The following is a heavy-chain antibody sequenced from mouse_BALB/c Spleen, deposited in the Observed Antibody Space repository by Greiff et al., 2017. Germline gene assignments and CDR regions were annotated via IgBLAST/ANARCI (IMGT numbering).Heavy chain of an antibody. D-gene: IGHD1-1*01. V-gene: IGHV1S135*01. CDR2: IDPFNGGT. CDR1: GYSFTSYY. Sequence: EVQLQQSGPELMKPGASVKISCKASGYSFTSYYMHWVKQSHGKSLEWIGYIDPFNGGTSYNQKFKGKATLTVDKSSSTAYMHLSSLTSEDSAVYYCAKGITTVADYYAMDYWGQGTSVTVSS. CDR3: AKGITTVADYYAMDY. J-gene: IGHJ4*01.